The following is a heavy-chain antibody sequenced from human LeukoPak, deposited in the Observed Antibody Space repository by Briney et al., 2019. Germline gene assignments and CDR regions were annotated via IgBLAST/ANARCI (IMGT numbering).Heavy chain of an antibody. CDR1: GFTFSSYW. Sequence: GRSLRLSCAASGFTFSSYWMHRVRQAPGKGLVWVSRINSDGYSTGYADSVKGRFTISRDNAKSTLYLQMNSLRAEDTAVYYCAREGGSGNFDYWGQGTLVTVSS. CDR3: AREGGSGNFDY. J-gene: IGHJ4*02. CDR2: INSDGYST. D-gene: IGHD3-10*01. V-gene: IGHV3-74*01.